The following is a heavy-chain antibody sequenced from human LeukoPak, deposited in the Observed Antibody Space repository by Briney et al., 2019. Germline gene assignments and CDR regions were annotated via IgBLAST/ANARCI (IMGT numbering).Heavy chain of an antibody. D-gene: IGHD3-10*01. CDR2: IYTSGST. Sequence: SETLSLTCTVSGGSISSGSYYWSWIRQPAGKGLEWIGRIYTSGSTNYNPSLKSRVTISVATSKNQFSLKLSSVTAADTAVYYCARDRYYGSGSEHYFDYWGQGTLVTVSS. V-gene: IGHV4-61*02. CDR1: GGSISSGSYY. CDR3: ARDRYYGSGSEHYFDY. J-gene: IGHJ4*02.